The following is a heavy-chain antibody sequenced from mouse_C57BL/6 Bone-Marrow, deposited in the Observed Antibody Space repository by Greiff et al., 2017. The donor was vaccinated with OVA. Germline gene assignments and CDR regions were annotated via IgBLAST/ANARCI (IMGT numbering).Heavy chain of an antibody. J-gene: IGHJ2*01. D-gene: IGHD2-4*01. Sequence: EVQLQQSGPELVKPGASVKISCKASGYTFTDYYMNWVKQSHGKSLEWIGDINPNNGGTSYNQKFKGKATLTVDKSSSTAYMELRSLTSEDSAVYYCARGRLRQNFDYWGQGTTLTVSS. CDR1: GYTFTDYY. CDR3: ARGRLRQNFDY. V-gene: IGHV1-26*01. CDR2: INPNNGGT.